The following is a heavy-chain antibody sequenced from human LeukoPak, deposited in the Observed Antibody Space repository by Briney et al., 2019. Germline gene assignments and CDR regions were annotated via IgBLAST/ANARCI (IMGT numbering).Heavy chain of an antibody. V-gene: IGHV1-69*05. J-gene: IGHJ4*02. Sequence: ASVKVSRKASGGTFSSYAISWVRQAPGQGLEWMGGIIPIFGTANYAQKFQGRVTITTDESTSTAYMELSSLRSEDTAVYYCAVRWLQFWGLDYWGQGTLVTVSS. CDR1: GGTFSSYA. D-gene: IGHD5-24*01. CDR3: AVRWLQFWGLDY. CDR2: IIPIFGTA.